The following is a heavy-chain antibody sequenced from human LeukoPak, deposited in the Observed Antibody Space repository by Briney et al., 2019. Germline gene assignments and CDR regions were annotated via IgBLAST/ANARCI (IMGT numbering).Heavy chain of an antibody. CDR1: GYTFTSYY. CDR2: INPSGGST. CDR3: ARGGPIVVVTARCFDY. D-gene: IGHD2-21*02. V-gene: IGHV1-46*01. Sequence: ASVKVSCKASGYTFTSYYVHWVRQAPGQGLEWMGIINPSGGSTSYAQKFQGRVTMTRDMSTSTVYMELSSLRSEDTAVYYCARGGPIVVVTARCFDYWGQGTLVTVSS. J-gene: IGHJ4*02.